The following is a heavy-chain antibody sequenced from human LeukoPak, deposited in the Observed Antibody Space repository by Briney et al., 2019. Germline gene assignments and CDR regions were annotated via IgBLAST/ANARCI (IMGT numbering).Heavy chain of an antibody. CDR2: ISTYNGNT. Sequence: ASAKVSCKASGYTFTNYGISWVRQAPGQGLEWMGWISTYNGNTNYAQKLQGRVTMTTDTSTSTAYMELRSLRPDDTAVYYCARVLWFGESGTYYFDYWGQGTLVTVSS. D-gene: IGHD3-10*01. J-gene: IGHJ4*02. CDR3: ARVLWFGESGTYYFDY. V-gene: IGHV1-18*04. CDR1: GYTFTNYG.